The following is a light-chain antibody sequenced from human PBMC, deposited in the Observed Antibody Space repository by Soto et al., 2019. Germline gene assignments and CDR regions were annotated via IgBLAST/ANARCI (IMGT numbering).Light chain of an antibody. CDR3: NSMTISSTSRYV. J-gene: IGLJ1*01. CDR1: TSDIGTYNY. V-gene: IGLV2-14*01. Sequence: QSALTQPAAVSGSPGESITISCTGTTSDIGTYNYVSWFQQYSGKAPKLLIYEVNNRPSGVSNRFSGSKSGNSASLTISGLKAEDAADYYCNSMTISSTSRYVFGTGTKLTVL. CDR2: EVN.